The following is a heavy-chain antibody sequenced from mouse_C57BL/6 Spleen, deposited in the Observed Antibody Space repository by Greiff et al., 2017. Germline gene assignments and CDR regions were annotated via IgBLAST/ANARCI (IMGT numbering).Heavy chain of an antibody. CDR3: ARSDYGSPWFAY. CDR1: GSPFTSFW. CDR2: IDPNSGGT. V-gene: IGHV1-72*01. J-gene: IGHJ3*01. Sequence: QVHLHQLEAELVKLGASVTLSCKVSGSPFTSFWMHWVKQRPGRGLEWIGRIDPNSGGTKYNEKFKSKATLTVDKPSSTAYMQLSSLTSEDSAVYYCARSDYGSPWFAYWGQGTLVTVSA. D-gene: IGHD1-1*01.